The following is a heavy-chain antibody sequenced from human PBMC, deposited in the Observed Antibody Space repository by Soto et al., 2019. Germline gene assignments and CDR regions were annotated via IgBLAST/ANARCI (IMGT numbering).Heavy chain of an antibody. CDR1: GFSLSTSGVG. CDR2: IYWDDDK. CDR3: AHRRGYDFWSGYQDYYYYYMDV. Sequence: SGPTLVKPTQTLTLTCTFSGFSLSTSGVGVGWIRQPPGKALEWLALIYWDDDKRYSPSLKSRLTITKDTSKNQVVLTMTNMDPVDTATYYCAHRRGYDFWSGYQDYYYYYMDVWGKGTTVTVSS. V-gene: IGHV2-5*02. D-gene: IGHD3-3*01. J-gene: IGHJ6*03.